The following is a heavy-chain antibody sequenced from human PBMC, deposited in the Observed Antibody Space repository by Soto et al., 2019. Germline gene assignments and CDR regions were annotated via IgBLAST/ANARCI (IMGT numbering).Heavy chain of an antibody. CDR1: GGSISGSSYY. J-gene: IGHJ4*02. V-gene: IGHV4-39*01. CDR3: ARHFQSPIAY. CDR2: LYYSGNT. Sequence: QLQLQESGPGLVKPSETLSLTCTVSGGSISGSSYYWGWIRQPPGKGLEWIGSLYYSGNTYYNPSLKSRVTISVDTSKNQFSLKLSSVTAADTAVYYCARHFQSPIAYWGQGTLVTVSS.